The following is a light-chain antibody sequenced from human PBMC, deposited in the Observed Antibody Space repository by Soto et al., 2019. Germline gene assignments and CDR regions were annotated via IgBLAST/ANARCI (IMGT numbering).Light chain of an antibody. J-gene: IGLJ3*02. CDR1: SGHSSYA. CDR2: VNSDGSH. V-gene: IGLV4-69*01. Sequence: QPMLTQSPSASASLGASVKLTCTLSSGHSSYAIAWHQQQPEKGPRYLMNVNSDGSHSKGDGIPDRFSGSSSGAERYLTISSLQSEDEADYYCQTWGTGIRVFGGGTKLTVL. CDR3: QTWGTGIRV.